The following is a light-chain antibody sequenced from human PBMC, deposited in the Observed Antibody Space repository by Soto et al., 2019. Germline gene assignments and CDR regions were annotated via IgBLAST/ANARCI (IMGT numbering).Light chain of an antibody. J-gene: IGKJ1*01. CDR2: GAS. CDR1: QSIISNY. Sequence: EIVLTQSPGSLFLSAGGRATLCCRASQSIISNYLAWYQQKAGPAPRLLIYGASSRATGIPDRFSGSGSGTDFTLSISRLESEDFAVYYCQHYGSSTQPFGQGTKVDIK. V-gene: IGKV3-20*01. CDR3: QHYGSSTQP.